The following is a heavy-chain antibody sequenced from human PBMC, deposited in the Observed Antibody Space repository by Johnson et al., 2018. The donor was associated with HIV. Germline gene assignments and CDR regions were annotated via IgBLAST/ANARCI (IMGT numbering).Heavy chain of an antibody. J-gene: IGHJ3*02. CDR3: ARDTWDAFDI. CDR2: IYNGGSI. CDR1: GFTVSSNY. Sequence: DVQVVESGGGLIQPGGSLRLSCAASGFTVSSNYMSWVRQAPGKGPEWVSVIYNGGSIYYADSVKGRFTISRDNSKNTLYLQMNSLRAEDTAVYYCARDTWDAFDIWGQGTMVTVSS. V-gene: IGHV3-66*03.